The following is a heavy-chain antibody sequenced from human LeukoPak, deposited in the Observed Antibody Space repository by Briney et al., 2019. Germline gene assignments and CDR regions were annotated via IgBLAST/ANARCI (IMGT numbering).Heavy chain of an antibody. CDR3: ARKYDFWSGYSKAFDY. Sequence: SETLSLTCAVYGGSSSGYYWSWIRQPPGKGLEWIGEINHSGSTNYNPSLKSRVTISVDTSKNQFSLKLSSVTAADTAVYYCARKYDFWSGYSKAFDYWGQGTLVTVSS. V-gene: IGHV4-34*01. CDR1: GGSSSGYY. D-gene: IGHD3-3*01. CDR2: INHSGST. J-gene: IGHJ4*02.